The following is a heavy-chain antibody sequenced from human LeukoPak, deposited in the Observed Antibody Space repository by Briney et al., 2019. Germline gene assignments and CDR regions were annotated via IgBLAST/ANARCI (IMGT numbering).Heavy chain of an antibody. Sequence: GGSLRLSCAASGFTFSDYYMSWIRQAPGKGLEWVSYIGSSGSTIYYADSVKGRFTISRDNAKNSLYLQMNSLRAEDTAVYYCAKEKATIRVYYYGMDVWGQGTTVTVSS. CDR2: IGSSGSTI. CDR1: GFTFSDYY. D-gene: IGHD5-12*01. CDR3: AKEKATIRVYYYGMDV. J-gene: IGHJ6*02. V-gene: IGHV3-11*04.